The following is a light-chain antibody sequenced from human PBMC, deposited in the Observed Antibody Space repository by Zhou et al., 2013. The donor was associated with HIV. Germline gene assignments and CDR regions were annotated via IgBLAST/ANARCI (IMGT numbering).Light chain of an antibody. Sequence: DIQMTQSPSSLSASIGDRVTITCQASHDISHYLNWYQHKPGKAPKLLIYDTSNLETGVPSRFSASGSGADFTFTISSLQPEDIATYYCQQFDNLPLTFGGGTKVEIK. J-gene: IGKJ4*01. CDR1: HDISHY. CDR2: DTS. V-gene: IGKV1-33*01. CDR3: QQFDNLPLT.